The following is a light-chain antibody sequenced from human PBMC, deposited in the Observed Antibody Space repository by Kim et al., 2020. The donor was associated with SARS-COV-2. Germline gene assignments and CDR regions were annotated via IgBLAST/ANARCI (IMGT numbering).Light chain of an antibody. CDR3: QQYNNWPLYT. CDR1: QSVSSN. J-gene: IGKJ2*01. CDR2: GAS. Sequence: PGEISTLSCRASQSVSSNLAWYQQKPGQAPRLLIYGASTRATGIPARFSGSGSGTEFTLTISSLQSEDFAVYYCQQYNNWPLYTFGQGTKLEI. V-gene: IGKV3-15*01.